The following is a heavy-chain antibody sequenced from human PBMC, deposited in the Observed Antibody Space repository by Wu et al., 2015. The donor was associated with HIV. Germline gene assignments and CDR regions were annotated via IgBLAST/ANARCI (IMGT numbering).Heavy chain of an antibody. V-gene: IGHV1-69*12. D-gene: IGHD3-22*01. CDR1: GGTFSTYA. CDR2: IIPMFTTT. J-gene: IGHJ6*03. Sequence: QVQLVQSGAEVKKPGSSVKVSCKVSGGTFSTYAITWVRQAPGQGLEWMGGIIPMFTTTNYAQKFTGRVTITADESTTTAYMELRSLRSEDTAVYYCARREGFGEGRGGAGKDSITSDSSGXFFYYMDVVGTKGHGHRL. CDR3: ARREGFGEGRGGAGKDSITSDSSGXFFYYMDV.